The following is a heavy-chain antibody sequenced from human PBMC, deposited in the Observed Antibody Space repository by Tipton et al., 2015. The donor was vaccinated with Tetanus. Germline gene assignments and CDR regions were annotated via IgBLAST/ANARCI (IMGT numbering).Heavy chain of an antibody. V-gene: IGHV4-59*01. Sequence: TLSLTCTVSGGSIGTYHWNWIRQSPGEGLEWIGYIDYFGTTKYNPSLKSRVAMSVDTSKNQLSLKLSSVTSADTAVYYCARGEDQYKSGKFWGQGTLVTVSS. D-gene: IGHD1-1*01. CDR2: IDYFGTT. J-gene: IGHJ4*02. CDR3: ARGEDQYKSGKF. CDR1: GGSIGTYH.